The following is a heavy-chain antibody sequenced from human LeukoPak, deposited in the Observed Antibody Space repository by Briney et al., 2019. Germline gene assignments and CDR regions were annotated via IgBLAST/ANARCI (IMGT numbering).Heavy chain of an antibody. CDR1: GGSFSGYY. Sequence: SETLSLTCAVYGGSFSGYYWSWIRQPLGKGLEWIGEINHSGSTNYNPSLKSRVTISVDTSKNQFSLKLSSVTAADTAVYYCARVLGYYYGSGSYGYFDYWGQGTLVTVSS. CDR2: INHSGST. CDR3: ARVLGYYYGSGSYGYFDY. V-gene: IGHV4-34*01. J-gene: IGHJ4*02. D-gene: IGHD3-10*01.